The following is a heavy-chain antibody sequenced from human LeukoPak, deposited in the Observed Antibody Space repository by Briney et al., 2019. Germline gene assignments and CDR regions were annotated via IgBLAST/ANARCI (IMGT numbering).Heavy chain of an antibody. CDR3: ARERTWAYDSYGRPFDY. CDR1: TGSFCGYY. CDR2: LNFSGAN. J-gene: IGHJ4*02. D-gene: IGHD5-18*01. V-gene: IGHV4-34*01. Sequence: SETVSLKRAVDTGSFCGYYWSWLRQRPGNGLEWMRVLNFSGANNYQTSHRRGITISVDTSKKQYILKRSSGTAADTPVYYCARERTWAYDSYGRPFDYWGQGTLVTVSS.